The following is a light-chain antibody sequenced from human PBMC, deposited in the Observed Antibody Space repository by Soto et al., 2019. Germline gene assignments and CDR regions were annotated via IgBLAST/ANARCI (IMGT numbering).Light chain of an antibody. CDR2: EAS. CDR3: LQDYVYPWT. J-gene: IGKJ1*01. CDR1: QGIGND. Sequence: AIQVTQSASSLSASVGERVTISCRASQGIGNDLGWYQQKPGKAPKLLIYEASTLQTGVASRFSGSGSGTDFTLTISSLQPEDFATYYCLQDYVYPWTFGQGTKVEVK. V-gene: IGKV1-6*01.